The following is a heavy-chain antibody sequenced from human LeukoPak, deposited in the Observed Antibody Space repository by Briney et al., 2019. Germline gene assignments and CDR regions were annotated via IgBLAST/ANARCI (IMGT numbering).Heavy chain of an antibody. CDR3: AREAYPVLIHLRYFDWLKGRGHYFDY. CDR2: ISSNGGST. CDR1: GSTFSSYE. J-gene: IGHJ4*02. D-gene: IGHD3-9*01. Sequence: PGGSLRLSCAASGSTFSSYEMNWVRQAPGKGLEYVSAISSNGGSTYYANSVKGRFTISRDNSKNTLYLQMGSLRAEDMAVYYCAREAYPVLIHLRYFDWLKGRGHYFDYWGQGTLVTVSS. V-gene: IGHV3-64*01.